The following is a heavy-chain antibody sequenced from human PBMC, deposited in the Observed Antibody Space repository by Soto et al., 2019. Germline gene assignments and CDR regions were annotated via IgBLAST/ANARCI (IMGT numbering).Heavy chain of an antibody. D-gene: IGHD7-27*01. CDR1: GFTFPRFF. CDR2: ITYEGSQI. J-gene: IGHJ6*02. Sequence: GGSLILSCASSGFTFPRFFMHWVRQAPGKGLEWVALITYEGSQIYYADAVKGRFTISRDNGDNTLSLQMDNLRTEDTATYFCAKGRGEMNWANYYGLDVWGQGTTVNVSS. V-gene: IGHV3-30*18. CDR3: AKGRGEMNWANYYGLDV.